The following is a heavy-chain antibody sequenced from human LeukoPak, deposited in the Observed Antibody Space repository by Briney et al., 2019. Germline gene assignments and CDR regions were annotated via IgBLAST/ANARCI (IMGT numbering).Heavy chain of an antibody. CDR2: ISYDGSNK. D-gene: IGHD5-12*01. CDR3: AKGGGYDYDYYYYYMDV. CDR1: GFTFSSYG. J-gene: IGHJ6*03. V-gene: IGHV3-30*18. Sequence: GGSLRLSCGASGFTFSSYGMHWVRQAPGKGLEGVAVISYDGSNKYYADSVKGRFTISRDNSKNTLYLQMNSLRAEDTAVYYCAKGGGYDYDYYYYYMDVWGKGTTVTVSS.